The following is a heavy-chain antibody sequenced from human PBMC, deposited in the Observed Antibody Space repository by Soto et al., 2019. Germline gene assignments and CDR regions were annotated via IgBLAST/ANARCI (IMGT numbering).Heavy chain of an antibody. D-gene: IGHD6-13*01. CDR2: ISSNSAYI. CDR1: GFIFRSFT. Sequence: GGSLRLSFAASGFIFRSFTMNWVRQAPGKGLEWVSTISSNSAYIYYTDALRGRFTISRDNAKNSLHLQMNSLRAEDTAVYYCTRDASRDSSARGWFDPWGPGTLVTVSS. V-gene: IGHV3-21*01. J-gene: IGHJ5*02. CDR3: TRDASRDSSARGWFDP.